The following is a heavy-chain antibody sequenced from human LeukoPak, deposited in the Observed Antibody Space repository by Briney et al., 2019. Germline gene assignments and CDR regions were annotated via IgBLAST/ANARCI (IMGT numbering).Heavy chain of an antibody. J-gene: IGHJ4*02. Sequence: GGSLRLSCAASGFTFSSYAMHWVRQAPGKGLEWVAVISYDGSNKYYADSEKGRFTISRDNSKNTLYLQMNSLRAEDTAVYYCAREWELDVDYWGQGTLVTVSS. D-gene: IGHD1-26*01. CDR2: ISYDGSNK. CDR3: AREWELDVDY. CDR1: GFTFSSYA. V-gene: IGHV3-30-3*01.